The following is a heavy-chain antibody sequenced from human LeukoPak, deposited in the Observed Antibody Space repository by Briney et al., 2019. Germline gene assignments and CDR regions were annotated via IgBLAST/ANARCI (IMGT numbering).Heavy chain of an antibody. Sequence: SETLSLTCTVSGGSISSRTYYWGWIRQPPGKGLEWIGSIYYSGSTYYNPSLKSRVTISVDTSKNQFSLKLSSVTAADTAVYYCARVFTYYYDSSGYEGENWFDPWGQGTLVTVSS. V-gene: IGHV4-39*01. CDR3: ARVFTYYYDSSGYEGENWFDP. D-gene: IGHD3-22*01. CDR1: GGSISSRTYY. J-gene: IGHJ5*02. CDR2: IYYSGST.